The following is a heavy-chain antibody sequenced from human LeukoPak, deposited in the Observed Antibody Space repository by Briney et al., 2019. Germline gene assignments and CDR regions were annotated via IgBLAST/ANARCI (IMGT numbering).Heavy chain of an antibody. CDR2: FDPEDGET. CDR3: ATEVYSSSANFDY. V-gene: IGHV1-24*01. Sequence: ASVKVSCRVSGYTLTELSMHWVRQAPGKGLEWMGGFDPEDGETIYAQKFQGRVTMTEDTSTDSAYMELSSLRSEDTAVYYCATEVYSSSANFDYWGQGTLVTVSS. CDR1: GYTLTELS. J-gene: IGHJ4*02. D-gene: IGHD6-6*01.